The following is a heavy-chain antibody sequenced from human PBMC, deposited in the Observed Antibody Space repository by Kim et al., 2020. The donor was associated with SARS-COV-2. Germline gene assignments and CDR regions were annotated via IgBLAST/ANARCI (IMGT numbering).Heavy chain of an antibody. V-gene: IGHV1-8*01. Sequence: ASVKVSCKASGNIFASYVINWVRQATGQGLEWMGWTNPNSGNTGYAQKFQGRVTMTWDTSISTAYMELSSLRSGDTAIYYCAKTEKGVGIIGSTGWFDPWGQGTLVTVSS. CDR3: AKTEKGVGIIGSTGWFDP. CDR1: GNIFASYV. CDR2: TNPNSGNT. D-gene: IGHD1-7*01. J-gene: IGHJ5*02.